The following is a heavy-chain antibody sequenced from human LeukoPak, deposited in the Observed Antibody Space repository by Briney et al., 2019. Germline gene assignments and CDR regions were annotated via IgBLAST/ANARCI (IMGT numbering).Heavy chain of an antibody. D-gene: IGHD4-17*01. CDR3: ARAYGDYVVGYYYYYMDV. Sequence: ASVKVSCKASGYTFTSYDINWVRQATGQGLEWMGWMNPNSGNTGYAQKFQGRVTMTRNTSISTAYMELSSLRSEDTAVYYCARAYGDYVVGYYYYYMDVWGKGTTVTISS. V-gene: IGHV1-8*01. CDR2: MNPNSGNT. CDR1: GYTFTSYD. J-gene: IGHJ6*03.